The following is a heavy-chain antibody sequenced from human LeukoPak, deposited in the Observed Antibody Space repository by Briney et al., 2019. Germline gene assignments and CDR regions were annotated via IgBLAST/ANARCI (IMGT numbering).Heavy chain of an antibody. CDR1: GYTFTGYC. J-gene: IGHJ4*02. CDR2: INPNSGGT. Sequence: ASVKVSCKASGYTFTGYCMHWVRQAPGQGLDWMGWINPNSGGTNYAQKFQGRVTMTRDTSISTAYMELSGLTSDDTAVYYCARVSVAVPGTSDYFDYWGQGTLVTVS. V-gene: IGHV1-2*02. D-gene: IGHD6-19*01. CDR3: ARVSVAVPGTSDYFDY.